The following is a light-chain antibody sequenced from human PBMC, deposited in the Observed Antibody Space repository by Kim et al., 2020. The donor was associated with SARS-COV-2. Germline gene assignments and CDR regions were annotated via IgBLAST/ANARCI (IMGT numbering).Light chain of an antibody. Sequence: QSALTQPPSVSATPGQRVTISCSGSTSNIGSNKVNWYQQVPGTAPQLLIFSNNQRPSGVPDRVSGSKSGTSASLTISGLQSEDEADYYCGTWDGSLNGRVFGGGTKVTVL. CDR1: TSNIGSNK. V-gene: IGLV1-44*01. CDR2: SNN. CDR3: GTWDGSLNGRV. J-gene: IGLJ3*02.